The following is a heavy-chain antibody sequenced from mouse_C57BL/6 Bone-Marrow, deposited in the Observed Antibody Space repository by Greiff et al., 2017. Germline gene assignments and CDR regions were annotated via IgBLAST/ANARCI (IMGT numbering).Heavy chain of an antibody. CDR3: AISCAY. CDR1: GYTFTSSW. CDR2: INPNSGST. Sequence: VQLQQPGAELVKPGASVKLSCKASGYTFTSSWMHWVKPRPGQGLEWIGMINPNSGSTNYNETFKSKATLTVDKSSSTAYMQHSSLTSEDSAVYDCAISCAYWGQGTLVTVSA. V-gene: IGHV1-64*01. J-gene: IGHJ3*01.